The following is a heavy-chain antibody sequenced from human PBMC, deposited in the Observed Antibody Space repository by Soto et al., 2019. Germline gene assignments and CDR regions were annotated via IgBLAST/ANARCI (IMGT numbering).Heavy chain of an antibody. Sequence: SGGSLRLSCAASGFTFSSYGMHWVRQAPGKGLEWVAVIWYDGSNKYYADSVKGRFTISRDNSKNTLYLQMNSLRAEDTAVYYCARDRSAMAARLTPDYWGQGTLVTVSS. V-gene: IGHV3-33*01. CDR1: GFTFSSYG. CDR3: ARDRSAMAARLTPDY. CDR2: IWYDGSNK. J-gene: IGHJ4*02. D-gene: IGHD6-6*01.